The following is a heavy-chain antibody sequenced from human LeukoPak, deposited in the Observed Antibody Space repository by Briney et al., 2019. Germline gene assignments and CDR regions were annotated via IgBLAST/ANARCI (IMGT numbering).Heavy chain of an antibody. CDR3: AKHSGGSYYELARPYYFDY. V-gene: IGHV3-23*03. CDR1: GYTFSSYS. D-gene: IGHD1-26*01. Sequence: GGSLRLSCAASGYTFSSYSMNWVRQAPGKGLEWVSVIYTGGSTYYADSVKGRFTISRDNSKNTLYLQMNSLRAEDTAVYYCAKHSGGSYYELARPYYFDYWGQGTLVTVSS. J-gene: IGHJ4*02. CDR2: IYTGGST.